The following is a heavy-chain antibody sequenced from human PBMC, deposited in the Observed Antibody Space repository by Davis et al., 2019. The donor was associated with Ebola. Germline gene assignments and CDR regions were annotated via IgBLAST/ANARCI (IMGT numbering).Heavy chain of an antibody. D-gene: IGHD3-22*01. J-gene: IGHJ4*02. V-gene: IGHV1-69*04. CDR2: IIPILGIA. CDR1: RGTFGSYA. Sequence: AASVKVSCKTSRGTFGSYAISWVRQAPGQGLEWMGRIIPILGIANYAQKFQGRVTITADKSTSTAYMELSSLRSEDTAVYYCARDIGLLEDYWGQGTLVTVSS. CDR3: ARDIGLLEDY.